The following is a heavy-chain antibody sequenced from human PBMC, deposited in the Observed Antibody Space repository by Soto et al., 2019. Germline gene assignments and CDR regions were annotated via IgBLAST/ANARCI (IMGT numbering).Heavy chain of an antibody. D-gene: IGHD3-16*01. CDR1: GFTFSNYA. Sequence: EVQLVESGGGLVQPGGSLRLSCAASGFTFSNYAMHWVRQPTGKGLEWVSGIGAAGDTYYPGSVKGRFTISRKNAKNSLYPQMNSLRAGDTAVYYCAAGGVTSVAQFDYWGQGTLVTVSS. CDR3: AAGGVTSVAQFDY. J-gene: IGHJ4*02. CDR2: IGAAGDT. V-gene: IGHV3-13*01.